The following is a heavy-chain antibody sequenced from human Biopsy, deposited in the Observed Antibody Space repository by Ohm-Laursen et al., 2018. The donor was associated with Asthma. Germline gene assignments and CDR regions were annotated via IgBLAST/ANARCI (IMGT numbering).Heavy chain of an antibody. J-gene: IGHJ4*02. V-gene: IGHV1-24*01. CDR3: ASDFPKDYVRYNFQF. CDR2: HDHEEGGT. CDR1: GYSLTDLS. Sequence: ASVKVSCKISGYSLTDLSMHWVRQTPGQGLEWMGGHDHEEGGTVNARRFQGRVTMTEDTSTDTAYMELSSLSSDDTAVYYCASDFPKDYVRYNFQFWGQGTLVTVSS. D-gene: IGHD4-17*01.